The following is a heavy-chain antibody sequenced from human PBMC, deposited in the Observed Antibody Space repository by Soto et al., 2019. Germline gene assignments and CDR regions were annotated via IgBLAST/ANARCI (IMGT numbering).Heavy chain of an antibody. CDR3: AGTTYYYGSGSYPPDY. D-gene: IGHD3-10*01. J-gene: IGHJ4*02. CDR1: GCTFSSYA. CDR2: IIPIFGTA. V-gene: IGHV1-69*06. Sequence: SVKVSCKASGCTFSSYAISWVGQAPGQGLEWMGGIIPIFGTANYAQKFQGRVTITADKSTSTAYMELSSLRSEDTAVYYCAGTTYYYGSGSYPPDYWGQGTLVTVSS.